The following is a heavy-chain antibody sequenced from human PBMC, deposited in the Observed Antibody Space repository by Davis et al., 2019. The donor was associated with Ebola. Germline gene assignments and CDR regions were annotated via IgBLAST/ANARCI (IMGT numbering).Heavy chain of an antibody. CDR1: GYTFTNYG. D-gene: IGHD2-2*01. Sequence: AASVKVSCKTSGYTFTNYGITWVRQAPGQGLEWMGWINPHNGNTNYAQNVQGRVTMTTDTSTSTAYMELSSLRSEDTAVYYCASAVRYPVVVTRSSRKYYFDYWGQGTRVTVSS. V-gene: IGHV1-18*04. J-gene: IGHJ4*02. CDR3: ASAVRYPVVVTRSSRKYYFDY. CDR2: INPHNGNT.